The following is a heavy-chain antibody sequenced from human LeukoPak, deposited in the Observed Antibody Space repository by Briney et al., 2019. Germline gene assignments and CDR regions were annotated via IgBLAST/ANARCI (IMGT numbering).Heavy chain of an antibody. CDR2: INTDGSDA. D-gene: IGHD4-23*01. CDR3: ARVYGGPFDL. Sequence: GRSLRLSCAASGFTFSDTWMHWVRQAPGKGLMWVARINTDGSDAVYAGSVKGRFTTSRDNTQNTLHLQMHSLRAEDTAMYYCARVYGGPFDLWGQGNLVTVSS. V-gene: IGHV3-74*01. CDR1: GFTFSDTW. J-gene: IGHJ4*02.